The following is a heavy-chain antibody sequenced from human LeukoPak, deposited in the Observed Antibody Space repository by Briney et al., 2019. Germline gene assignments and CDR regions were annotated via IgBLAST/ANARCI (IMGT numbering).Heavy chain of an antibody. CDR1: GRSISSDSW. D-gene: IGHD2-15*01. J-gene: IGHJ4*02. Sequence: SETLSLMCAVSGRSISSDSWWGWVRQSPGTGVGWIGEIYHSVSTNYDPSLRNRVAISLEKSKKRFSLKLSSVAAADRAVYYCARGFCGGGACYSPGEWGQGTPVTVSS. CDR2: IYHSVST. CDR3: ARGFCGGGACYSPGE. V-gene: IGHV4-4*02.